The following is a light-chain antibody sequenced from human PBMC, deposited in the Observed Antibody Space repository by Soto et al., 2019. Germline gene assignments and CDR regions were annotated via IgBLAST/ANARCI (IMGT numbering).Light chain of an antibody. V-gene: IGLV2-14*01. CDR2: EVT. J-gene: IGLJ3*02. CDR1: SSDVGAFNY. CDR3: NSYASTSARL. Sequence: QSVLTQPASVSGSPGQSITISCTGTSSDVGAFNYVSWYQQHPGKTPKLIIYEVTNRPSGVSNRCSGSKSGNTASLTIAGLQAEDEADYYCNSYASTSARLFGGGTKLTVL.